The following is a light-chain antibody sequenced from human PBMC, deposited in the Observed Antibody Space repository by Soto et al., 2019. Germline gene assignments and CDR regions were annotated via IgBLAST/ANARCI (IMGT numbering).Light chain of an antibody. Sequence: QSALTQPASVSGSPGQSITISCTGTSSDVGSYNLVSWYQHHPGKAPKLMIYEVTKRPSGVSNRFSASKSVNTASLTISGLQAEDEADYYCCSYAGSSVLFGGGTKLTVL. V-gene: IGLV2-23*02. CDR1: SSDVGSYNL. J-gene: IGLJ2*01. CDR3: CSYAGSSVL. CDR2: EVT.